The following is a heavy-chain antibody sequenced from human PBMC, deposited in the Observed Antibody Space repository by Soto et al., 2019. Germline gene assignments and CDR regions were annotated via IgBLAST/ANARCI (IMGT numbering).Heavy chain of an antibody. J-gene: IGHJ5*02. CDR1: GFTFSSYA. V-gene: IGHV3-30-3*01. CDR2: ISYDGSNK. D-gene: IGHD2-15*01. Sequence: HPGGSLRLSCAASGFTFSSYAMHWVRQAPGKGLEWVAVISYDGSNKYYADSVKGRFTISRDNSKNTLYLQMNSLRAEDTAVYYCAREAPRYCSGGSRYSGGWLDPRGQRTLVT. CDR3: AREAPRYCSGGSRYSGGWLDP.